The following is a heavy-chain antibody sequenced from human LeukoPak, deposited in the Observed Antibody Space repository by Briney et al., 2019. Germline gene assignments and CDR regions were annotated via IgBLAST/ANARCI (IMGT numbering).Heavy chain of an antibody. CDR3: ARARGGSQPFDY. V-gene: IGHV3-74*01. J-gene: IGHJ4*02. D-gene: IGHD2-15*01. Sequence: GGSLRLSCAASGFTFSSYWMNWVRHAPGKGLVWVSRLNSDGTSTSYADSVKGRFTISRDNAENTLYLQINSLRAEDTAVYYCARARGGSQPFDYWGQGTLVTVSS. CDR1: GFTFSSYW. CDR2: LNSDGTST.